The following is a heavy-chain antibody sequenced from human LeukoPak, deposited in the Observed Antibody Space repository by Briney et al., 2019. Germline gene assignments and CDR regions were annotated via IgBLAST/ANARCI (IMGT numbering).Heavy chain of an antibody. CDR2: IHTSGDT. V-gene: IGHV4-4*09. Sequence: SETLSLTCTVSGDSIRNYYWSWIRQPPGKGLEWIAFIHTSGDTNYNPSLKTRATISVDMSKNQFSLRLGSVTAADTAVYYCERHAADYYYMDVWGQGTTVTVSS. CDR3: ERHAADYYYMDV. J-gene: IGHJ6*03. CDR1: GDSIRNYY. D-gene: IGHD6-25*01.